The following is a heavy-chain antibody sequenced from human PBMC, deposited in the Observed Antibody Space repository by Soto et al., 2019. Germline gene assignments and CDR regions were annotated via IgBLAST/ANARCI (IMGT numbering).Heavy chain of an antibody. CDR1: GFTFYSYA. Sequence: EVKLLESGGGLAQPGGSLRLSRVGSGFTFYSYAISWVRQAPRGRLQWVPAQSGRGDGTDYAHSVKGRFTISRDNAKKTVHLQMDSLRVEDTAVYFCAKDTVGGYSFWSGYYSDGLDVWGQGTLVTVS. D-gene: IGHD3-3*01. CDR3: AKDTVGGYSFWSGYYSDGLDV. V-gene: IGHV3-23*01. J-gene: IGHJ3*01. CDR2: QSGRGDGT.